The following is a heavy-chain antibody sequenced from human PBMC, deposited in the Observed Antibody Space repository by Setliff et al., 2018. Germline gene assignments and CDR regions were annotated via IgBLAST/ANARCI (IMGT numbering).Heavy chain of an antibody. J-gene: IGHJ4*01. CDR2: INTKTRDP. V-gene: IGHV7-4-1*02. D-gene: IGHD4-17*01. CDR3: ARADHLVTTTFDY. Sequence: ASVKVSCKASGYSLSNYVMNWVRQAPGQGLEWMGWINTKTRDPTYAQGYTGRFAFSLDTSDSATYLDISNLKAEDTATYYCARADHLVTTTFDYWGQGTPVTVSS. CDR1: GYSLSNYV.